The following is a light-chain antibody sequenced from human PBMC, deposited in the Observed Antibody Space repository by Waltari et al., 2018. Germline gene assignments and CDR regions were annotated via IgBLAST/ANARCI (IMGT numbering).Light chain of an antibody. J-gene: IGLJ2*01. Sequence: QSALTQPRPVSGSPGQSVAISCTGTSSDGGGYNYVSWYQQHPGKAPNLMIYDVTKRPSGVPDRFSGSKSGNTASLTISGLQADDEADYYCCSYAGPFGGGTKLTVL. CDR3: CSYAGP. V-gene: IGLV2-11*01. CDR1: SSDGGGYNY. CDR2: DVT.